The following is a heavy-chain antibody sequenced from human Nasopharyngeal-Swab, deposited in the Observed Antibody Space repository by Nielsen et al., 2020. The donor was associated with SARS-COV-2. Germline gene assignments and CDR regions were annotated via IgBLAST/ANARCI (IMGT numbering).Heavy chain of an antibody. J-gene: IGHJ6*03. Sequence: WIRQPPGKGLEWIGEISDSGTTNYNPSLKSRISISVDKPKNHFSLKLTSVTAADTAVYYCARKKQQSTFYFYYYMDVWGNGTTVTVSS. CDR2: ISDSGTT. V-gene: IGHV4-4*02. D-gene: IGHD6-13*01. CDR3: ARKKQQSTFYFYYYMDV.